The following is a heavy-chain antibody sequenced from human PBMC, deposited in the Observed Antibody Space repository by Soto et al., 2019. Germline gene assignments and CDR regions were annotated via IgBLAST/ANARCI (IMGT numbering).Heavy chain of an antibody. Sequence: QAQLEQSGGEVKKPGSSVTVSCKASRVAFSKFIVTWVRQAPGLGLEWVGGIIPIFGTANYAQKFQGRVTITADESTGTSYMEVNNLRSEDTDVYYCAKVRYSSPMGYYYGMDVWGQGTTVTVSS. V-gene: IGHV1-69*01. CDR3: AKVRYSSPMGYYYGMDV. CDR2: IIPIFGTA. D-gene: IGHD6-19*01. J-gene: IGHJ6*02. CDR1: RVAFSKFI.